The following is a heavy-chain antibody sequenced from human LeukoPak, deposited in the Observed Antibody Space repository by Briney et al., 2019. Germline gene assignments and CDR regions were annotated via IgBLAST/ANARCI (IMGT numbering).Heavy chain of an antibody. J-gene: IGHJ3*02. CDR3: ARDRYSYGGDHDAFDI. Sequence: SETLSLTCTVSGGSISSSSYYWGWIRQPPGKGLEWIGRIHYSGSTYYNPSLKSRDSISVDTSKNQFSLKLSSVRAADTAVYYCARDRYSYGGDHDAFDIWGQGTMVTVSS. D-gene: IGHD5-18*01. CDR1: GGSISSSSYY. CDR2: IHYSGST. V-gene: IGHV4-39*07.